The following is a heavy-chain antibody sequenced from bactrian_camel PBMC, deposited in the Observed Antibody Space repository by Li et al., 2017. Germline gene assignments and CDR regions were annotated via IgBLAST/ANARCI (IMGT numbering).Heavy chain of an antibody. Sequence: QLVESGGGSVQAGGSLRLSCAASEYAYTCNCMGWFRQVPGNEREAVASIDTDFDTTVYGDFVKARFTISQDNAKTTVYLQMSSLQPVDSAMYYCAETRHLTKWDLHSGVDVWGKGTQVTVS. V-gene: IGHV3S25*01. D-gene: IGHD5*01. J-gene: IGHJ7*01. CDR2: IDTDFDTT. CDR1: EYAYTCNC.